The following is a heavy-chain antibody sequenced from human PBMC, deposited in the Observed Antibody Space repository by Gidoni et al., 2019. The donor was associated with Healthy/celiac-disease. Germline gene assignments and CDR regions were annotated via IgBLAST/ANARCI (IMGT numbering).Heavy chain of an antibody. D-gene: IGHD3-22*01. Sequence: QVQLVESGGGVVQPGRSLRLSCAASGFTFSSYGMHWVRQAPGKGLEWVAVIWYDGSNKYYADSVKGRFTISRDNSKNTLYLQMNSLRAEDTAVYYCARDSGHYYDSSGPYDYWGQGTLVTVSS. CDR2: IWYDGSNK. J-gene: IGHJ4*02. V-gene: IGHV3-33*01. CDR3: ARDSGHYYDSSGPYDY. CDR1: GFTFSSYG.